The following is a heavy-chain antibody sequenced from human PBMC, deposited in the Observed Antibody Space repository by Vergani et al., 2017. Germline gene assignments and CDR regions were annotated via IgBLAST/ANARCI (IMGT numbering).Heavy chain of an antibody. CDR2: IYYSGST. D-gene: IGHD5-12*01. Sequence: QVQLQESGPGLVKPSETLSLTCTVSGGSISSHYWSWIRQPPGKGLEWIGYIYYSGSTNYNPSLKSRVTISVDTSKTQFSLKLSSVTAAGTAVYYCARRGYSGYDIDYWGQGTLVTVSA. V-gene: IGHV4-59*11. CDR3: ARRGYSGYDIDY. J-gene: IGHJ4*02. CDR1: GGSISSHY.